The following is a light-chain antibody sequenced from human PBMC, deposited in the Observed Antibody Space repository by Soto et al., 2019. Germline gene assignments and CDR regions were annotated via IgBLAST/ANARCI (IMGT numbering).Light chain of an antibody. Sequence: DIVLTQSPGTLSLPPGERATLSCRASQTVSSNYLAWYQQKPGQAPRLLIYSASTRATGIPDRFSGSGSGADFTLTITRLEPEDFAVYYCHQYGRAPRTFGQGTKVDIK. CDR1: QTVSSNY. CDR2: SAS. J-gene: IGKJ1*01. CDR3: HQYGRAPRT. V-gene: IGKV3-20*01.